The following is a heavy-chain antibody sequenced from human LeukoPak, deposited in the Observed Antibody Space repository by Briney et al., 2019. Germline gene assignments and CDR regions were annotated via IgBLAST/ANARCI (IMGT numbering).Heavy chain of an antibody. CDR3: ARDIAARLLFY. V-gene: IGHV1-69*01. Sequence: ASVKVSCKASGGTFSSYAISWVRQAPGQGLEWMGGIIPIFGTANYAQKFQGRVTITADESTSTAYMELSSLGSEDTAVYYCARDIAARLLFYWGQGTLVTVSS. CDR2: IIPIFGTA. D-gene: IGHD6-6*01. J-gene: IGHJ4*02. CDR1: GGTFSSYA.